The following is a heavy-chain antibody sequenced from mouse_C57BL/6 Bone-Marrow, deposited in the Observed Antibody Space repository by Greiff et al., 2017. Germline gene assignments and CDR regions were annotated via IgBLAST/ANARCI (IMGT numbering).Heavy chain of an antibody. Sequence: VQLQQPGAELAKPGASVKLSCKASGYTFTSYWMQWVNQRPGQGLEWIGEIDPSDSYTNYNQKFKGKATLTVHTSSSTAYMQLISLTSEDSAVYYCARDGYYYFDYWGQGTTLTVSS. V-gene: IGHV1-50*01. D-gene: IGHD2-3*01. CDR2: IDPSDSYT. CDR1: GYTFTSYW. J-gene: IGHJ2*01. CDR3: ARDGYYYFDY.